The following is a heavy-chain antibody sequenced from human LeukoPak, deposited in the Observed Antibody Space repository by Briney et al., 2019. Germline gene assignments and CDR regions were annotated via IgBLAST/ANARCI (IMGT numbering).Heavy chain of an antibody. CDR1: GFTFSNAW. Sequence: PGGSLRLSCAASGFTFSNAWMSRVRQAPGKGLEWLGRIKSKTEGGTTDYAAPVKGRFTISRDDSKNTVYLQMNRLITEDTAVYYCSTDPTYWGQGTLVTVSS. CDR3: STDPTY. V-gene: IGHV3-15*01. J-gene: IGHJ4*02. CDR2: IKSKTEGGTT.